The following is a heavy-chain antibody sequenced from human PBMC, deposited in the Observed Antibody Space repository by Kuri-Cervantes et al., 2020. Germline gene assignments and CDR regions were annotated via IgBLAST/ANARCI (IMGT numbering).Heavy chain of an antibody. CDR3: AKDIVPAALYGMDF. CDR2: ISYDGSNK. D-gene: IGHD2-2*01. V-gene: IGHV3-30*18. J-gene: IGHJ6*02. Sequence: GGSLRLSCAASGFTFSSYGMHWVRQAPGKGLEWVAVISYDGSNKYYADSVKGRFTTSRDNSKNTLYLQMNSLRAEDTAVYYCAKDIVPAALYGMDFWGQGTTVTVSS. CDR1: GFTFSSYG.